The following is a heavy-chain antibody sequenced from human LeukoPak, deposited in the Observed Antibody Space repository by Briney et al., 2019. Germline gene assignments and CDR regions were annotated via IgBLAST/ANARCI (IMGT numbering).Heavy chain of an antibody. CDR2: IYTSGST. CDR1: GGSISSGSYY. D-gene: IGHD3-10*01. J-gene: IGHJ6*03. V-gene: IGHV4-61*02. Sequence: SETLSLTCTVSGGSISSGSYYWSWIRQPAGKGLEWIGRIYTSGSTNYNPSLKSRVTMSVDTSKNQFSLKLSSVTAADTAVYYCARGEYYYGSGSYYYYYYYMDVWGKGTTVTISS. CDR3: ARGEYYYGSGSYYYYYYYMDV.